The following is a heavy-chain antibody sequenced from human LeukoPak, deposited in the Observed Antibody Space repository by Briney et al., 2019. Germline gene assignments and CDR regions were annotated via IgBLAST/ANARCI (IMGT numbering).Heavy chain of an antibody. Sequence: GGSLRLSCAASGFTVSVNYMSWVRQAPGKGLEWVSVIYSGGNTYYVDSVKGRFTISRDNSKNTLFLQMNSLRAEDTAVYYCNYDSSGRALYYFDYWGQGTLVTVSS. CDR2: IYSGGNT. D-gene: IGHD3-22*01. V-gene: IGHV3-53*01. J-gene: IGHJ4*02. CDR3: NYDSSGRALYYFDY. CDR1: GFTVSVNY.